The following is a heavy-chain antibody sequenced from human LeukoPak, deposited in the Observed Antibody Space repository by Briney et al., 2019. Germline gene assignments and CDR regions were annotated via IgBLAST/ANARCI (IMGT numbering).Heavy chain of an antibody. CDR2: ISWNSGSI. Sequence: GGSLRLSCAASGFTFDDYAMHWVRQAPGKGLEWVSGISWNSGSIGYADSVKGRFTISRDNAKNSLYLQMNSLRAEDTALYYCAKDGGPEWGQGTLVTVSS. D-gene: IGHD3-16*01. CDR1: GFTFDDYA. J-gene: IGHJ4*02. CDR3: AKDGGPE. V-gene: IGHV3-9*01.